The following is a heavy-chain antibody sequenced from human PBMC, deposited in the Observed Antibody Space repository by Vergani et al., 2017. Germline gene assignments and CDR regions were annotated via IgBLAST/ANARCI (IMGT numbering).Heavy chain of an antibody. Sequence: VQLVESGGGVVQPGGSLKLSCAASGFTFSGSAMHWVRQASGKGLEWVGRIRSKANSYATAYAASVKGRFTISRDDSKNTAYLQMNSLKTEDTAVYYCTRLRGMNWNYASAFDIWGQGTMVTVSS. CDR3: TRLRGMNWNYASAFDI. D-gene: IGHD1-7*01. J-gene: IGHJ3*02. CDR2: IRSKANSYAT. V-gene: IGHV3-73*01. CDR1: GFTFSGSA.